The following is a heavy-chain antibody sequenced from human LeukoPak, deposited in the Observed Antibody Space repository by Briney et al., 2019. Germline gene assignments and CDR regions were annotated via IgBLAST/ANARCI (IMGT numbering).Heavy chain of an antibody. V-gene: IGHV4-59*01. CDR3: ARDSSSGWDAFDY. J-gene: IGHJ4*02. Sequence: SETLSLTCTISGGSISSYYWTWIRQPPGKGLEWIGYIYNSGTTNYNPSLDSRVTISIDTSKSQLSLKLNSLTAADTAVYYCARDSSSGWDAFDYWGQGTLVTVSS. CDR1: GGSISSYY. CDR2: IYNSGTT. D-gene: IGHD6-19*01.